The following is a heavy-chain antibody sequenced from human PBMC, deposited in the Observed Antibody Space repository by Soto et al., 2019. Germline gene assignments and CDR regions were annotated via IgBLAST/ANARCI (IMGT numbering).Heavy chain of an antibody. V-gene: IGHV3-30*18. Sequence: QVQLVESGGGVVQPGRSLRLSCAASGFTFNNYGMHWVRQAPGKGLEWVAVISNDGSDKYYADSVKGRLTISRDNSNNTVYLQMNSLIAEDTTVYYCAKDQGIAASHGIDWGQGTMVTSSS. J-gene: IGHJ3*01. D-gene: IGHD6-13*01. CDR1: GFTFNNYG. CDR3: AKDQGIAASHGID. CDR2: ISNDGSDK.